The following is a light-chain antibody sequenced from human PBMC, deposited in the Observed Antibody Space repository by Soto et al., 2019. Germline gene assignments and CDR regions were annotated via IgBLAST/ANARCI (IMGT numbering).Light chain of an antibody. CDR1: QSVSSY. V-gene: IGKV3-11*01. CDR2: DAS. CDR3: QQRSNWPRT. J-gene: IGKJ1*01. Sequence: EFVLTQSPATLSLSPGERATLSCRASQSVSSYLAWYQQKPGQAPRLLIYDASNRATGIPARFSGTGSGTDFTLTINNLEPEDFAVYYCQQRSNWPRTFGQGSKVDIK.